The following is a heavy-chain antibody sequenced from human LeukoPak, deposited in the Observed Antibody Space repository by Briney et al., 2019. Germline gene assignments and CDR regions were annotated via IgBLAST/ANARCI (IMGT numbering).Heavy chain of an antibody. CDR2: ISSTSAYI. CDR3: ARVAVAGPTGWFDS. J-gene: IGHJ5*01. Sequence: GRSLRLSCAASGFTFSSYAIHWVRQAPGKGLEWVSSISSTSAYIYYAESVKGRFSISRDNVDNVVHLQMSSLTNEDTAVYYCARVAVAGPTGWFDSWGQGTLVTVSS. D-gene: IGHD6-19*01. CDR1: GFTFSSYA. V-gene: IGHV3-21*01.